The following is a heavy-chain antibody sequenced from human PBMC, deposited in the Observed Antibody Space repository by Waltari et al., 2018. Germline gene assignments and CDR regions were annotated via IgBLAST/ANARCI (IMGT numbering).Heavy chain of an antibody. CDR2: VNHSGST. CDR3: ARGGMRFTYSSSWYAHWFDP. D-gene: IGHD6-13*01. J-gene: IGHJ5*02. V-gene: IGHV4-34*01. CDR1: GGSFSGYY. Sequence: QVQLQQWGAGLLKPSETLSLTCAVYGGSFSGYYWSWIRQPPGKGLEWIGEVNHSGSTNDNPALKCRVTISVDTSKTQFSLKLSSVTAADTAVYYCARGGMRFTYSSSWYAHWFDPWGQGTLVTVSS.